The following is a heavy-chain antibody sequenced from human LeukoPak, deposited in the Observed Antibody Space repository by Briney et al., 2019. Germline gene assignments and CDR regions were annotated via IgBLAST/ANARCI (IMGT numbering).Heavy chain of an antibody. J-gene: IGHJ5*02. D-gene: IGHD5-18*01. CDR3: ARGIQLWLPTENWFDP. V-gene: IGHV1-2*02. CDR1: GYTFTGYY. CDR2: INPNSGGT. Sequence: ASVKVSCKASGYTFTGYYMHWVRQAPGQGLEWMGWINPNSGGTNYAQKFQGRVTMTRDTSISTAYMELSRLRSDDTAVYYCARGIQLWLPTENWFDPWGQGTLVTVSS.